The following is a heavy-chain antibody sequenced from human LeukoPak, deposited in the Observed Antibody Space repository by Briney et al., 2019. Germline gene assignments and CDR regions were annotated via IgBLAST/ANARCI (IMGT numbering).Heavy chain of an antibody. CDR2: FDPEDGET. V-gene: IGHV1-24*01. J-gene: IGHJ2*01. Sequence: GASVKVSCKVSGHTLNELPMHWVRQALGKGLEWKGGFDPEDGETIYAQKFQGRVTMTEDTGTDTAYMELSSLRSEDTAVYYCATDSVGVVTALTYGWYFDLWGRGTLVTVSS. D-gene: IGHD2-21*02. CDR3: ATDSVGVVTALTYGWYFDL. CDR1: GHTLNELP.